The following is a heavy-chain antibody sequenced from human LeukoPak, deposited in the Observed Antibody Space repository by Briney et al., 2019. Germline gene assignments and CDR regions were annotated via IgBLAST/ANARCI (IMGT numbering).Heavy chain of an antibody. D-gene: IGHD4-23*01. J-gene: IGHJ4*02. Sequence: SETPSLTCTVSGGSISSGTYYWGWIRQPPGKGLEWIGSIYYSGNTYYNPSLNSRVTISVDTSNNQFSLKLSSVTATDTAVYYCARHGNGDYFDYWGQGTLVTVSS. CDR2: IYYSGNT. CDR1: GGSISSGTYY. CDR3: ARHGNGDYFDY. V-gene: IGHV4-39*01.